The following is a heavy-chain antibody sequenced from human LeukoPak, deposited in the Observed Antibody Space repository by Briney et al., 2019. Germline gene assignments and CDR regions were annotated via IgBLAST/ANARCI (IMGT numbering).Heavy chain of an antibody. Sequence: PEASVKVSCKASGYTFTSYGISWVRQAPGQGLEWMGWINAGNGNTKYSQKFQGRVTITRDTSASTAYMELSSLRSEDTAVYYCARGGDYGDYGDYYYGMDVWGQGTTVTVSS. CDR3: ARGGDYGDYGDYYYGMDV. D-gene: IGHD4-17*01. CDR2: INAGNGNT. V-gene: IGHV1-3*01. CDR1: GYTFTSYG. J-gene: IGHJ6*02.